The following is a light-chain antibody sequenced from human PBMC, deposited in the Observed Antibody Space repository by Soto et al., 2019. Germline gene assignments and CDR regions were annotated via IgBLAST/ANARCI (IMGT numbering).Light chain of an antibody. CDR1: QSVRSNY. Sequence: EIVLTQSPGTLSLSSGERATLSCRASQSVRSNYLAWYQQKPGQAPRLLIYCASSRANGIPDRFGGSGSGTDFTITIGRLEPEDFAVYYWQQYASSTLTFGGGTKVEIK. V-gene: IGKV3-20*01. J-gene: IGKJ4*01. CDR2: CAS. CDR3: QQYASSTLT.